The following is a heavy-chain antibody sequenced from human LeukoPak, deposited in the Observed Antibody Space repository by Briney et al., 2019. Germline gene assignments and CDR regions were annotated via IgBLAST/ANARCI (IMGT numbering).Heavy chain of an antibody. CDR3: TRVGLRGVTGEYHALDV. CDR2: IFPSGDT. J-gene: IGHJ6*02. CDR1: GFTFSNHD. V-gene: IGHV3-13*01. D-gene: IGHD2-21*02. Sequence: GGSLRLSCAASGFTFSNHDMHWVREVIGKGLEWISGIFPSGDTYYADSVKGRFSISRDNAKNSLHLQMRSLRAGDTAVYYCTRVGLRGVTGEYHALDVWGQGTTVTVSS.